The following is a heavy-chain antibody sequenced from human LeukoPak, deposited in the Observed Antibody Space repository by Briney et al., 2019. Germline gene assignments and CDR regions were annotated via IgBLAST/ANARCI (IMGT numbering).Heavy chain of an antibody. CDR2: INPNSGGT. V-gene: IGHV1-2*02. D-gene: IGHD3-9*01. J-gene: IGHJ4*02. CDR3: ARAPITISFWRGDY. Sequence: ASVKVSCKASGYTFTGYYMHWVRQAPGQGLEWMGWINPNSGGTNYAQKFQGRVTMTRDTSISTAYMELSRLRSDDTAVYYCARAPITISFWRGDYWGQGTLVTVSS. CDR1: GYTFTGYY.